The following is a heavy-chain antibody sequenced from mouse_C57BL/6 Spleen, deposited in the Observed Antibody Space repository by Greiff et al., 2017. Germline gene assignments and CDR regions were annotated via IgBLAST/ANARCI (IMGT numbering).Heavy chain of an antibody. CDR2: IRNKANGYTT. V-gene: IGHV7-3*01. Sequence: EVNVVDSGGGLVQPGGSLSLSCAASGFTFTDYYMSWVRQPPGKALEWLGFIRNKANGYTTEYSASVKGRFTISRDNSQSILYRQMNALRAEDSATYYCARYRITTVVAHFDYWGQGTTLTVSS. CDR1: GFTFTDYY. D-gene: IGHD1-1*01. CDR3: ARYRITTVVAHFDY. J-gene: IGHJ2*01.